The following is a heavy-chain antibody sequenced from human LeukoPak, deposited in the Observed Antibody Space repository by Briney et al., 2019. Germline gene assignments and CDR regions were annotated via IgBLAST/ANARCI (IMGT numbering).Heavy chain of an antibody. CDR3: ARDKFVGATDFDY. J-gene: IGHJ4*02. D-gene: IGHD1-26*01. CDR2: ISSSGSTI. V-gene: IGHV3-11*01. Sequence: LSLTCTVAGYSVSSRYYWGWIRQAPGKGLEWVSYISSSGSTIYYADSVKGRFTISRDNAKNSLYLQMNSLRAEDTAVYYCARDKFVGATDFDYWGQGTLVTVSS. CDR1: GYSVSSRYY.